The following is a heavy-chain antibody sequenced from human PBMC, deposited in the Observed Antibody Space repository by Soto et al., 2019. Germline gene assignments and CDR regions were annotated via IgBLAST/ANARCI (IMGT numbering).Heavy chain of an antibody. CDR3: ARDRIVVVPAALDAFDI. CDR1: GFTFSSYW. D-gene: IGHD2-2*01. CDR2: INSDGSST. V-gene: IGHV3-74*01. J-gene: IGHJ3*02. Sequence: GGSLRLSCAASGFTFSSYWMHWVRQAPGKGLVWVSRINSDGSSTSYADSVKGRFTISRDNARNTLYLQMNSLRAEDTAVYYCARDRIVVVPAALDAFDIWAQGKMVTVS.